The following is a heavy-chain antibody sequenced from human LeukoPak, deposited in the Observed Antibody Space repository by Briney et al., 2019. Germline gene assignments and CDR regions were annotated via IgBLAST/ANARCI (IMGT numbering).Heavy chain of an antibody. J-gene: IGHJ4*02. D-gene: IGHD2-2*01. CDR1: GGSISSSNW. V-gene: IGHV4-4*02. CDR2: IYHSGST. Sequence: SGTLSLTCAVSGGSISSSNWWSWVRQPPGKGLEWIGEIYHSGSTNYNPSPKSRVTISVDKSKNQFSPKLSSVTAADTAVYYCARKGAYCSSTSCYVGVDYWGQGTLVTVSS. CDR3: ARKGAYCSSTSCYVGVDY.